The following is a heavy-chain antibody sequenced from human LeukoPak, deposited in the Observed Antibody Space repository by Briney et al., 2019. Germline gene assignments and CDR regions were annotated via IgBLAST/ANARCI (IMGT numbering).Heavy chain of an antibody. V-gene: IGHV4-4*07. CDR3: AIDWYYYDSSCYYPSSAFDI. D-gene: IGHD3-22*01. J-gene: IGHJ3*02. Sequence: SETLSLTCTVSGGSISSYYWSWLRQPAGKGLEWIGRIYTSGSTNYNPSLKSRVTMSVDTSKNQFSLKLSSVTAADTAVYYCAIDWYYYDSSCYYPSSAFDIWGQGTMVTVSS. CDR1: GGSISSYY. CDR2: IYTSGST.